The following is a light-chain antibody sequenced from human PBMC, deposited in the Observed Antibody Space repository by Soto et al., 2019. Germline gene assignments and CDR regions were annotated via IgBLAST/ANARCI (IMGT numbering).Light chain of an antibody. CDR1: SSDVGGYNY. V-gene: IGLV2-14*01. Sequence: QSALTQPASVSGSPGQSITISCTGTSSDVGGYNYVSWYQQHPGKAPKLMIYEVSNRPSGVSNRFSGSKSGNTASLTISGLQAEDEADYYCSSYTSSSTWVFGGRTKLTVL. CDR2: EVS. CDR3: SSYTSSSTWV. J-gene: IGLJ3*02.